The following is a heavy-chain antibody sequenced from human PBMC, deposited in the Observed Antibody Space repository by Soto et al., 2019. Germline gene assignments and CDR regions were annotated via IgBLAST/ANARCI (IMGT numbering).Heavy chain of an antibody. V-gene: IGHV3-74*01. Sequence: EVQLVESGGGLVQPGGSLRLSCAASGFTFSSYWMHWVRQAPGKGLVWVSRINSDGSSTSYADSVKGRFTISRDNAKNTLYLPMNSLGAEDTAVYYVARDADYGDDGVSDAFDIWGQGTMVTVS. D-gene: IGHD4-17*01. CDR2: INSDGSST. CDR1: GFTFSSYW. CDR3: ARDADYGDDGVSDAFDI. J-gene: IGHJ3*02.